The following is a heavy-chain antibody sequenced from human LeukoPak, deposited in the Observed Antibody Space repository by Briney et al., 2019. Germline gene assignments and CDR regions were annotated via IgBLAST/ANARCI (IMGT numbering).Heavy chain of an antibody. Sequence: GGSLRLPCVASGFTFSSNEMNWVRQTPGKGLEWVSYISSSGSTIYYADSVKGRFTISRDNAKNYVHMQMNSLRAEDTALNYCAKDIDGYYYDISGSQGAFDIWGQGTMVTVSS. V-gene: IGHV3-48*03. CDR2: ISSSGSTI. CDR3: AKDIDGYYYDISGSQGAFDI. CDR1: GFTFSSNE. D-gene: IGHD3-22*01. J-gene: IGHJ3*02.